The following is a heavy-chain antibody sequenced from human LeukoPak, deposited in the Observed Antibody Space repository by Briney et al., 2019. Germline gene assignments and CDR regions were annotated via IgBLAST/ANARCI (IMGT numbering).Heavy chain of an antibody. CDR3: AKRGPNYYFDY. CDR2: TGIGT. V-gene: IGHV3-23*01. J-gene: IGHJ4*02. Sequence: GGSLRLSCAASEFTFSSSAMSWVRQAPGKGLEWVSTTGIGTYYADSVKGRFTISRDNSKNTLYLQMNRLRAEDTAVYYCAKRGPNYYFDYWGQGTLVTVSS. D-gene: IGHD7-27*01. CDR1: EFTFSSSA.